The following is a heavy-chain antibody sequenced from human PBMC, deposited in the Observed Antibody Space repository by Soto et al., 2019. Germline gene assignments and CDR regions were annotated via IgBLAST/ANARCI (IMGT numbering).Heavy chain of an antibody. D-gene: IGHD5-18*01. CDR3: ARLSVEYSYGPYYFDY. CDR1: GGSISSYY. J-gene: IGHJ4*02. V-gene: IGHV4-59*08. CDR2: IYYSGST. Sequence: SETLSLTCTVSGGSISSYYWSWIRQPPGKGLEWIGYIYYSGSTNYNPSLKSRVTISVDTSKNQFSLKLSSVTAADTAVYYCARLSVEYSYGPYYFDYWAQGTLVTVSS.